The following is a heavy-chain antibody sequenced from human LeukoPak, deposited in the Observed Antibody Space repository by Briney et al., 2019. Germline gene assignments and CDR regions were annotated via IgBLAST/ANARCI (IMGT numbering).Heavy chain of an antibody. CDR1: GFTFDDYG. CDR2: INWNGGST. D-gene: IGHD3-16*02. V-gene: IGHV3-20*04. Sequence: PGGSLRLSCAASGFTFDDYGMSWVRQAPGKGLEWVSGINWNGGSTGYADSVKGRFTISRDNAKNSLYLQMNSLRAEDTALYYCARDIPEEYYDYVWGSYRHTPYFDYWGQGTLVTVSS. J-gene: IGHJ4*02. CDR3: ARDIPEEYYDYVWGSYRHTPYFDY.